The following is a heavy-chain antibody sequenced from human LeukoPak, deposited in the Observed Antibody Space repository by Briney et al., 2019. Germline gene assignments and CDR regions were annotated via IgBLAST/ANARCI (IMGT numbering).Heavy chain of an antibody. CDR1: GFTFSGYW. V-gene: IGHV3-74*01. Sequence: SGGSLRLSCAASGFTFSGYWMHWVRQAPGKGLVWVSRINSDGSSTSYADSVKGRFTISRDNAKNTLYLQMNSLRAEDTAVYYCARDLGNDYDFWSGYYTFDYWAREPWSPSPQ. J-gene: IGHJ4*02. CDR3: ARDLGNDYDFWSGYYTFDY. D-gene: IGHD3-3*01. CDR2: INSDGSST.